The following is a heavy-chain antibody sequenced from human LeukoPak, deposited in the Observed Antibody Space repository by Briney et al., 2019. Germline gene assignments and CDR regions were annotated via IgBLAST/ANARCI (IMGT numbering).Heavy chain of an antibody. CDR2: INAGNGNT. D-gene: IGHD2-2*01. CDR1: GYTFTSYA. Sequence: ASVKVSCKASGYTFTSYAMHWVRQAPGQRPEWMGWINAGNGNTKYSQKFQGRVTITRDTSASTAYMELSSLRPEDTAVYYCARVQSAYCSSSSRYGGYFDYWGQGTLVTVSS. CDR3: ARVQSAYCSSSSRYGGYFDY. V-gene: IGHV1-3*01. J-gene: IGHJ4*02.